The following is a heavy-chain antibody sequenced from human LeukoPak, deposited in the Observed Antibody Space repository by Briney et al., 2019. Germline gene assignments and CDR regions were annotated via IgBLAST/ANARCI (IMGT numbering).Heavy chain of an antibody. CDR3: ASTPIQLWFGFNY. J-gene: IGHJ4*02. V-gene: IGHV4-34*01. CDR1: GGSFSGYY. CDR2: INHSGST. D-gene: IGHD5-18*01. Sequence: PSETLSLTCAVYGGSFSGYYWSWIRQPPGKGLEWIGEINHSGSTNYNPSLKSRVTISVDTSKNQFSLKLSSVTAAHTAVYYCASTPIQLWFGFNYWGQGTLVTVSS.